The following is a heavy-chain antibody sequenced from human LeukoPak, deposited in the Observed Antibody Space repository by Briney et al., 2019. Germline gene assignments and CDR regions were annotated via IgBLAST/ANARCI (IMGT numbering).Heavy chain of an antibody. V-gene: IGHV4-59*01. Sequence: PSETLSLTCAVYGGSFSDYYWSWIRQPPGKGLEWIGYIYYSGSTNYNPSLKSRVTISVDTSKNQFSLKLSSVTAADTAVYYCARAGGDGYNLGLDYWGQGTLVTVSS. D-gene: IGHD5-24*01. CDR1: GGSFSDYY. CDR3: ARAGGDGYNLGLDY. CDR2: IYYSGST. J-gene: IGHJ4*02.